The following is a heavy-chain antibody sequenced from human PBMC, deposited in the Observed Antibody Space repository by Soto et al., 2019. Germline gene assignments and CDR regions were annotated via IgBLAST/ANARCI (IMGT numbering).Heavy chain of an antibody. CDR1: GYSFTSYW. CDR2: IYPGDSDT. D-gene: IGHD3-16*01. CDR3: ARLIRGGRYYYYGMDV. Sequence: GESLKISCKGSGYSFTSYWIGWVRQRPGKGLEWMGIIYPGDSDTRYSPSFQGQVTISADKSISTAYLQWSSLKASDTAMYYCARLIRGGRYYYYGMDVWGQGTTVTVSS. J-gene: IGHJ6*02. V-gene: IGHV5-51*01.